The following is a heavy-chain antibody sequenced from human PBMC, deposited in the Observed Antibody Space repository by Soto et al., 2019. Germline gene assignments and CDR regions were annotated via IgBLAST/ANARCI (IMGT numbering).Heavy chain of an antibody. CDR3: VRDGSSGWHFDS. CDR2: IDWGDNE. V-gene: IGHV2-70*01. Sequence: SGPTLVNPTQTLTLTCTFSGFSLNTSGVCVSWIRQPPGKALEWLALIDWGDNEYYSTSLKTRLAISKDTSKNQVVLTMTNMDPMDTATYYCVRDGSSGWHFDSWGQGTLVTVSS. J-gene: IGHJ4*02. CDR1: GFSLNTSGVC. D-gene: IGHD6-19*01.